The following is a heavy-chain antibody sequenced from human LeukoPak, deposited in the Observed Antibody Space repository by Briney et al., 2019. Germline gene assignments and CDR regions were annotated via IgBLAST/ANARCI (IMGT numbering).Heavy chain of an antibody. CDR3: ARDPNGDYIGAFEF. CDR1: GLTFSSHS. V-gene: IGHV3-21*04. CDR2: ISSSSSYI. D-gene: IGHD4-17*01. Sequence: PGGSLRLLYAASGLTFSSHSVHWVRRAPGKGLEGVSAISSSSSYIYYADSVKGRFTISRDNSKNTLYLQMNSLRAEDTAQYFCARDPNGDYIGAFEFWGQGTGVTVSS. J-gene: IGHJ3*01.